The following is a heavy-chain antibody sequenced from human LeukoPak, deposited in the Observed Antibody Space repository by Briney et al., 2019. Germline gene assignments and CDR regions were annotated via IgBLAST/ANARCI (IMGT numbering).Heavy chain of an antibody. V-gene: IGHV5-51*01. Sequence: GESLKISCRGSGYSFTAYWIAWVRQMPGKGLEWMATIYPGDSATTYSPFFQGQVTISADKSITTAYLQWSSLKASDTATYYCARPAAGLGGFDYWGQGTLVTVSS. CDR2: IYPGDSAT. D-gene: IGHD3-16*01. CDR1: GYSFTAYW. CDR3: ARPAAGLGGFDY. J-gene: IGHJ4*02.